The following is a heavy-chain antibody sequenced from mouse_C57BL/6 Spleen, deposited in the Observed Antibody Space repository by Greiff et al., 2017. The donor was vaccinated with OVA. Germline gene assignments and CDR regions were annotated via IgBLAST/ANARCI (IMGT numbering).Heavy chain of an antibody. Sequence: VQLQQPGAELVRPGTSVKLSCKASGYTFTSYWMHWVKQRPGQGLEWIGVIDPSDSYTNYNQKFKGKATLTVDTSSSTAYMQLSSLTSEDSAVYYCARSKGYGSSQAWFAYWGQGTLVTVSA. V-gene: IGHV1-59*01. J-gene: IGHJ3*01. CDR2: IDPSDSYT. D-gene: IGHD1-1*01. CDR1: GYTFTSYW. CDR3: ARSKGYGSSQAWFAY.